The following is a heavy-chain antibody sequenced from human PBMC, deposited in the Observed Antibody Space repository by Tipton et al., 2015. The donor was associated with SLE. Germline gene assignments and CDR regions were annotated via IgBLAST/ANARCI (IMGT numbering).Heavy chain of an antibody. Sequence: TLSLTCTVSGGSISSSSYYWSWIRQPPGKGLEWIGEINHSGSTNYNPSLKSRVTISVDTSKNQFSLKLSSVTAADTAVYYCARKFGRVGYFDYWGQGTLVTVSS. J-gene: IGHJ4*02. D-gene: IGHD3-10*01. CDR1: GGSISSSSYY. V-gene: IGHV4-39*07. CDR3: ARKFGRVGYFDY. CDR2: INHSGST.